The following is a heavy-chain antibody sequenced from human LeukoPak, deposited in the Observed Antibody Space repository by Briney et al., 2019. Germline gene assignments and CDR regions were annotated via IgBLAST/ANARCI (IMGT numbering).Heavy chain of an antibody. Sequence: SETLSLTCTVSGGSINGYYWSWIRQPPGKGLEWIGYIYYSGSTNYNPSLKSRVIILLDTSKNQFSLNLTSVTAADTAVYYCAKDYSRPYCGGDCYPDWGQGTLVTVSS. CDR1: GGSINGYY. D-gene: IGHD2-21*02. CDR3: AKDYSRPYCGGDCYPD. J-gene: IGHJ4*02. CDR2: IYYSGST. V-gene: IGHV4-59*12.